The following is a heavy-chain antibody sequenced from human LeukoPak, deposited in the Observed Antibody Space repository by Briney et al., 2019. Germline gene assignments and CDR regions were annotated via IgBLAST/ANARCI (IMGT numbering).Heavy chain of an antibody. D-gene: IGHD1-26*01. CDR3: ARDLIEWELLLDY. Sequence: WASVKVSCKASGYTFTGYYMHWVRQAPGQGLEWMEWINPNSGGTNYAQKFQGRVTMTRDTSISTAYMELSRLRSDDTAVYYCARDLIEWELLLDYWGQGTLVTVSS. V-gene: IGHV1-2*02. CDR2: INPNSGGT. J-gene: IGHJ4*02. CDR1: GYTFTGYY.